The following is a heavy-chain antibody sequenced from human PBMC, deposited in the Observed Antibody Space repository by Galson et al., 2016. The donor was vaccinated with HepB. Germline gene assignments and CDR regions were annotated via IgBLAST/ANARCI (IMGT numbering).Heavy chain of an antibody. D-gene: IGHD6-13*01. Sequence: SVKVSCKASGYTFTAYYIHWVRQAPGQGLEWLGLINPNSGGTNYAQDFQGRVTMARDTSISTAYMELRRLTSDDTAVYYCATPRSASIAAVGTFDCWGQGTLVTVSS. CDR3: ATPRSASIAAVGTFDC. V-gene: IGHV1-2*02. J-gene: IGHJ4*02. CDR2: INPNSGGT. CDR1: GYTFTAYY.